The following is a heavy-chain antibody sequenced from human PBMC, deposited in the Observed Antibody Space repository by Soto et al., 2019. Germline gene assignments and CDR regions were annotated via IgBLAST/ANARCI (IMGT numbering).Heavy chain of an antibody. Sequence: QVQLVQSGAELRKPGASVKVSCKASGYPFISYGFSWVRQAPGQGLEWLGWISAYNGDTKYEQKFQGRITMTTDTSTSTAYMELRSLKSDDTAVYYCARGVAPAAIPLPVDYWGQGTLVTVSS. CDR2: ISAYNGDT. CDR1: GYPFISYG. D-gene: IGHD2-2*01. V-gene: IGHV1-18*01. CDR3: ARGVAPAAIPLPVDY. J-gene: IGHJ4*02.